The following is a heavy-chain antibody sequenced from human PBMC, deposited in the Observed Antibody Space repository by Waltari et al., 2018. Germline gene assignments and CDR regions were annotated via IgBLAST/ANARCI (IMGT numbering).Heavy chain of an antibody. CDR2: IIPICGTA. Sequence: QVQLVQSGAEVKKPGSSVKVSCKASGGTFSSYAISWVRQAPGKGLEWMGRIIPICGTANYAQKFQGRVTITADESTSTAYMELSSLRSEDTAVYYCARDLGYYYDSSGYGFDYWGQGTLVTVSS. CDR1: GGTFSSYA. J-gene: IGHJ4*02. CDR3: ARDLGYYYDSSGYGFDY. D-gene: IGHD3-22*01. V-gene: IGHV1-69*15.